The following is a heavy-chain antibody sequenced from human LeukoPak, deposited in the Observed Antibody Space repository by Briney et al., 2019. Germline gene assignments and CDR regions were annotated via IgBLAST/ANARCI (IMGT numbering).Heavy chain of an antibody. CDR2: ISGSGGST. CDR1: GFTFSSYG. CDR3: AKARLGPYCGGDCYSDY. D-gene: IGHD2-21*02. J-gene: IGHJ4*02. V-gene: IGHV3-23*01. Sequence: GGSLRLSCAASGFTFSSYGMHWVRQAPGKGLEWVSAISGSGGSTYYADSVKGRFTIPRDNSKNTLYLQMNSLRAEDTAVYYCAKARLGPYCGGDCYSDYWGQGTLVTVSS.